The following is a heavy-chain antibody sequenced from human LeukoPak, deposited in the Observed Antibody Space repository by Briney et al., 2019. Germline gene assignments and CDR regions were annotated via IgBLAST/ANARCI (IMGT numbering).Heavy chain of an antibody. J-gene: IGHJ4*02. CDR1: GGTFSSYA. CDR3: ARRGTAMAYDY. D-gene: IGHD5-18*01. CDR2: IIPIFGTA. V-gene: IGHV1-69*13. Sequence: ASVKVSCQASGGTFSSYAISWVRQAPGQGLEWMGGIIPIFGTANYAQKFQGRVTITADESTSTAYMELSSLRSEDTAVYYCARRGTAMAYDYWGQGTLVTVSS.